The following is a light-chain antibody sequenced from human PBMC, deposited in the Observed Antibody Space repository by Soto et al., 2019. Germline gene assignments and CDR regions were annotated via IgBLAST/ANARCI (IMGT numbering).Light chain of an antibody. Sequence: QSALTQPPSASGSPGQSVTISCTGTKDDIGVYDFVSWYQHHPGKAPRLIIYEVVQRPSGVPDRFSGSKSGNTASLTVSGLQAEDEADYFCKSYAGSNTYVFGSGIKVT. V-gene: IGLV2-8*01. J-gene: IGLJ1*01. CDR3: KSYAGSNTYV. CDR2: EVV. CDR1: KDDIGVYDF.